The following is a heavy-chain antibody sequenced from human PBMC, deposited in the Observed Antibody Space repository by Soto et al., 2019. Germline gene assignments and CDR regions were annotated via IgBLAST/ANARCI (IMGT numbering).Heavy chain of an antibody. D-gene: IGHD4-17*01. Sequence: QVQLVQSGAEVKKPGASVKVSCKASGYTFTSYYMHWVRQAPGQGLEWMGIINLSGGSTSYAQKFQGRVTMTRDTSTSTVYMELSSLRSEDTAVYYCARATTVTTYRYWYFDLWGRGTLVTVSS. V-gene: IGHV1-46*01. J-gene: IGHJ2*01. CDR3: ARATTVTTYRYWYFDL. CDR1: GYTFTSYY. CDR2: INLSGGST.